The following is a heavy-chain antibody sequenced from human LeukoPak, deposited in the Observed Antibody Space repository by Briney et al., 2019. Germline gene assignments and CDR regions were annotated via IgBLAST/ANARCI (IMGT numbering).Heavy chain of an antibody. CDR3: ARGGSRVVTYGNFDY. D-gene: IGHD2-21*02. Sequence: ASVTVSCKPSGYTFTSYALSWVRQAPGQGLEWRGWISTYSGNTNYAQKLQGRITMTIETSTSTAYMELRSLRSDDAAVYYCARGGSRVVTYGNFDYWGQGTLVTVSS. CDR2: ISTYSGNT. V-gene: IGHV1-18*01. J-gene: IGHJ4*02. CDR1: GYTFTSYA.